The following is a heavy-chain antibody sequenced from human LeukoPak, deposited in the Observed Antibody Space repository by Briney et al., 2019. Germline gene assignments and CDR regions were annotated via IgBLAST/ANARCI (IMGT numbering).Heavy chain of an antibody. CDR1: GFTFSSYA. CDR3: ARAGYVVVPAESDY. Sequence: GGSLILSCAASGFTFSSYAMHWVRQAPGKGLEWVAVISYDGSNKYYADSVKGRFTISRDNSKNTLYLQMNSLRAEDTAVYYCARAGYVVVPAESDYWGQGTLVTVSS. V-gene: IGHV3-30-3*01. CDR2: ISYDGSNK. J-gene: IGHJ4*02. D-gene: IGHD2-2*01.